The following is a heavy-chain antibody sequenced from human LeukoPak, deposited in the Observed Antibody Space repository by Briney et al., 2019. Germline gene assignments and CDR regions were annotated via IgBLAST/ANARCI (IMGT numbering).Heavy chain of an antibody. CDR1: GFTFSSYA. CDR3: ARVNSWLYYFDY. CDR2: ISSSGSTI. V-gene: IGHV3-48*04. D-gene: IGHD6-13*01. J-gene: IGHJ4*02. Sequence: PGGSLRLSCAASGFTFSSYAMHWVRQAPGKGLEWVSYISSSGSTIYYADSVKGRFTISRDNAKNSLYLQMNSLRAEDTAVYYCARVNSWLYYFDYWGQGTLVTVSS.